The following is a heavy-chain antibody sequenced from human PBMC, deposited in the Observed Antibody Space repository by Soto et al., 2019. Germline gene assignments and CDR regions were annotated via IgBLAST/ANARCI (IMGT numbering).Heavy chain of an antibody. CDR3: ARVLAASIYYFDY. D-gene: IGHD6-13*01. J-gene: IGHJ4*02. V-gene: IGHV4-34*01. CDR1: VGSFSGYY. Sequence: SETLSLTCAFYVGSFSGYYWSCIRQPPGKGLEWIGEINHSGSTNYNPSLKSRVTISVDTSKNQFSLKLSSVTAADTAVYYCARVLAASIYYFDYWGQGTRVT. CDR2: INHSGST.